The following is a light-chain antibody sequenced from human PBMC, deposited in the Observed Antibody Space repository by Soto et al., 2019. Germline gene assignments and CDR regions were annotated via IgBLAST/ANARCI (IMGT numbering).Light chain of an antibody. Sequence: DIQMTQSPSTLSASVGDRVTITCRASQGISSWLAWYQQKPGKAPKLLIYDASSLESGVPSRFSGSGSGTEFTLTISSLQPDDFATYYCQQYNSYRLTFGQGTKVEIK. J-gene: IGKJ1*01. CDR2: DAS. CDR1: QGISSW. V-gene: IGKV1-5*01. CDR3: QQYNSYRLT.